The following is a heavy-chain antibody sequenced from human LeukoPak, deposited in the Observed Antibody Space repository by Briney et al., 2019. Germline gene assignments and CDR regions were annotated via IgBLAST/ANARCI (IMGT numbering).Heavy chain of an antibody. Sequence: ASVKVSCKASGYTFTGYYMHWVRQAPGQGLEWMGWINPNSGGTNHAQKFQGLVTMTRDTSISTAYMELSRLRSDDTAVYYCARARGYSRAFDIWGQGTMVTVSS. D-gene: IGHD5-12*01. V-gene: IGHV1-2*04. CDR3: ARARGYSRAFDI. CDR1: GYTFTGYY. CDR2: INPNSGGT. J-gene: IGHJ3*02.